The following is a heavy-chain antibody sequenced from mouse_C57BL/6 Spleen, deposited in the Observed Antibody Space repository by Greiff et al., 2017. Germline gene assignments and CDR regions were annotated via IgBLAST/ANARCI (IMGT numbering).Heavy chain of an antibody. CDR3: ARRLGGDFDY. CDR1: GYTFTSYW. V-gene: IGHV1-69*01. Sequence: QVQLQQPGAELVMPGASVKLSCKASGYTFTSYWMHWVKQRPGQGLEWIGEIDPSDSYTNYNQKFKGKSTLTVDKSSSTAYMQRSSLTSEDSAVYCCARRLGGDFDYWGQGTTLTVSS. D-gene: IGHD4-1*01. CDR2: IDPSDSYT. J-gene: IGHJ2*01.